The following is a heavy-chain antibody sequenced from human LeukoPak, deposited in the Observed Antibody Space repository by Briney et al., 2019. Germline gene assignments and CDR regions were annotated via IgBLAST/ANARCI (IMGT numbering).Heavy chain of an antibody. CDR2: ISAYNGNA. Sequence: ASVKVSCKASGYTFTSYGISWVRQAPGQGLEWMGWISAYNGNANYAQKLQGRVTMTTDTSTSTAYMELSSLRSEDTAVYYCARDMEMATITGFDYWGQGTLVTVSS. J-gene: IGHJ4*02. D-gene: IGHD5-24*01. V-gene: IGHV1-18*01. CDR3: ARDMEMATITGFDY. CDR1: GYTFTSYG.